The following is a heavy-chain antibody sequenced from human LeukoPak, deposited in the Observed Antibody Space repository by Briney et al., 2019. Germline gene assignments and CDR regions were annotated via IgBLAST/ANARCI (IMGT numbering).Heavy chain of an antibody. CDR2: IWYDGSNK. J-gene: IGHJ3*02. V-gene: IGHV3-33*01. D-gene: IGHD3-22*01. Sequence: GGSLRLSCAASGFTFSSYGMHWVRQAPGKGLEWVAVIWYDGSNKYYADSVKGRFTISRDNSKNTLYLQMNSLRAEDTAVYYCARVYRLYDSSGYYTSSRAFDIWGQGTMVTVSS. CDR1: GFTFSSYG. CDR3: ARVYRLYDSSGYYTSSRAFDI.